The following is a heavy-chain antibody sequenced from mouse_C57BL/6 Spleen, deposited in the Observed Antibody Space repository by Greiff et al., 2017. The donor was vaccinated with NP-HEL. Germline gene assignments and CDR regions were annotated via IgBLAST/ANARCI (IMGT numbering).Heavy chain of an antibody. CDR1: GYTFTDYE. D-gene: IGHD2-5*01. CDR2: IDPETGGT. CDR3: TREGAYYSKGFAY. Sequence: SGAELVRPGASVTLSCKASGYTFTDYEMHWVKQTPVHGLEWIGAIDPETGGTAYNQKFKGKAILTADKSSSTAYMELRSLTSEDSAVYYCTREGAYYSKGFAYWGQGTLVTVSA. J-gene: IGHJ3*01. V-gene: IGHV1-15*01.